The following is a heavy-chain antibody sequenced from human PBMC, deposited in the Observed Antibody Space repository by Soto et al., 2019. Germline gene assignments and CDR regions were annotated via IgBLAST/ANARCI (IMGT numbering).Heavy chain of an antibody. J-gene: IGHJ4*02. V-gene: IGHV3-15*01. D-gene: IGHD3-3*01. CDR3: TTDAYSDFWSGYYNFEY. Sequence: GGSLRLSCASSVFTFSNAWMSWVRHSPGKWLEWVGRIKSKTDGGTTDYAAPVKGRFTISRDDSKNTLYLQMNSLKTEDTAVYYCTTDAYSDFWSGYYNFEYWGQGTLVTVSS. CDR2: IKSKTDGGTT. CDR1: VFTFSNAW.